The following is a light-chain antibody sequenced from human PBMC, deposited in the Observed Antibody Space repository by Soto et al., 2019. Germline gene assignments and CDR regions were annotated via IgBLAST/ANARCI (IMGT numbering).Light chain of an antibody. J-gene: IGLJ1*01. CDR2: EVS. CDR3: SSYAGSNTYV. Sequence: QSVLTQPPSASGSPGQSVAVSCTGTSSDIGNYNFVSWYQQHPGKAPKLMIYEVSKRPSGVPDRFSGSKSGNTASLTVSGLQAEDEADYYCSSYAGSNTYVFGTGTTVTV. CDR1: SSDIGNYNF. V-gene: IGLV2-8*01.